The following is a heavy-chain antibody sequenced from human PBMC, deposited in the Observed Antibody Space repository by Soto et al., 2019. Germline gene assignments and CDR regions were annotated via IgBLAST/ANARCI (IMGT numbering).Heavy chain of an antibody. Sequence: PSQTLSLTCAVYGGSFSGYYWSWIRQPPGKGLEWIGEISHSGSTNYNPSLKSRVTISVDTSKNQFSLKLSSVTAADTAVYYCARGRGMATVVTPRNAADYWGQGNLVTVS. D-gene: IGHD4-17*01. CDR3: ARGRGMATVVTPRNAADY. J-gene: IGHJ4*02. CDR2: ISHSGST. CDR1: GGSFSGYY. V-gene: IGHV4-34*01.